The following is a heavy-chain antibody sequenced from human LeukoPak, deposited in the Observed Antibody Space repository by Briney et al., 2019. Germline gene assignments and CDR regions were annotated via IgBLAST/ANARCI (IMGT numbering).Heavy chain of an antibody. CDR1: GFTFTSSA. V-gene: IGHV1-58*01. J-gene: IGHJ4*02. CDR3: AAATMVRGVADY. CDR2: IVVGSGNT. Sequence: SVKVSCKASGFTFTSSAVQWVRQARGQRLEWIGWIVVGSGNTNYARKFQERVTITRDMSTSTAYMELSSLRSEDTAVYYCAAATMVRGVADYWGQGTLVTVSS. D-gene: IGHD3-10*01.